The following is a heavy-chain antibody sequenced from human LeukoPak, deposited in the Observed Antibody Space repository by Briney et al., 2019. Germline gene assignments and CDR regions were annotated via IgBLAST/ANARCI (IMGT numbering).Heavy chain of an antibody. Sequence: PGGSLRLSCAASGFTFSSYGMHWVRQAPGKGLEWVSAISGSSNNTYYADSVKGRVTISRDSSKNTLYLQMNSLRAEDTAVYYCAKEAYYDYWSGEALDYWGQGTLVTVSS. J-gene: IGHJ4*02. CDR2: ISGSSNNT. V-gene: IGHV3-23*01. CDR1: GFTFSSYG. CDR3: AKEAYYDYWSGEALDY. D-gene: IGHD3-3*01.